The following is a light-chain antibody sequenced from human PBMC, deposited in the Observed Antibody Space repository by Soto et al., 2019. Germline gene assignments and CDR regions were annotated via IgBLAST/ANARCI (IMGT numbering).Light chain of an antibody. CDR3: AAWDDSPPWV. CDR1: SSNIGSNY. J-gene: IGLJ3*02. V-gene: IGLV1-47*01. Sequence: QSVLTQPHSASGTPGQRVTISCSGSSSNIGSNYVYWYQQLPGTAPKLLIYRNNQRPSGVPDRFSGSKSGTSASLAISGLRSEDEADYYCAAWDDSPPWVFGGGTKLTVL. CDR2: RNN.